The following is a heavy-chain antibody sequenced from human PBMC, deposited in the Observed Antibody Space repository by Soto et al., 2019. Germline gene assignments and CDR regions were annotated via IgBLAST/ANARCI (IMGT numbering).Heavy chain of an antibody. CDR2: INHSGST. Sequence: SETLSLTCAVYGGSVSGYYWTWLRQPPGKGLEWIGEINHSGSTDYNPALKSRVTMSVDPSKNQFSLRVTSVTAADTAVYYCSLARFDSWSHFYYGLDVWGQGTTVT. V-gene: IGHV4-34*01. J-gene: IGHJ6*02. D-gene: IGHD3-3*01. CDR1: GGSVSGYY. CDR3: SLARFDSWSHFYYGLDV.